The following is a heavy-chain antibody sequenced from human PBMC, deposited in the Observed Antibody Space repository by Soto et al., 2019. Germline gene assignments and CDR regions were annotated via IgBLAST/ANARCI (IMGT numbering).Heavy chain of an antibody. V-gene: IGHV3-21*01. CDR2: ISSSSSYI. D-gene: IGHD3-3*01. CDR1: GFTFSSYS. CDR3: ARDDFWSGYLVDY. Sequence: GGSLRLSCAASGFTFSSYSMNWVRQAPGKGLEWVSSISSSSSYIYYADPVKGRFTISRDNAKNSLYLQMNSLRAEDTAVYYCARDDFWSGYLVDYWGQGTLVTVSS. J-gene: IGHJ4*02.